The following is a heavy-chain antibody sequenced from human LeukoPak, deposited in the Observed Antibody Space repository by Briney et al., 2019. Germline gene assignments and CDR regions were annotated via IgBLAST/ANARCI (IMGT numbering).Heavy chain of an antibody. CDR1: GGSISTPNNF. CDR3: ARLVRFKNWFDS. V-gene: IGHV4-39*01. CDR2: LHFRANN. J-gene: IGHJ5*01. Sequence: SETLSLTCSVSGGSISTPNNFWAWIRQPPGKGLEWVASLHFRANNYTNPSLDSRLTISVDTSKNQLSLKLRSVTAADTAIYYCARLVRFKNWFDSWGQGTLVTVSS.